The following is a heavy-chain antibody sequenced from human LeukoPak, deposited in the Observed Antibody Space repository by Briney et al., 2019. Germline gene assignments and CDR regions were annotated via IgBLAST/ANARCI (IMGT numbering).Heavy chain of an antibody. D-gene: IGHD2-2*01. J-gene: IGHJ4*02. CDR2: IYYSGST. CDR3: AATEVVVPAAPFETFDY. V-gene: IGHV4-61*01. CDR1: GGSVSSGSYY. Sequence: SETLSLTCTVSGGSVSSGSYYWSWIRQPPGKGLEWIGYIYYSGSTNYNPSLKSRVTISVDTSKNQFSLKLNSVTAADTAVYYCAATEVVVPAAPFETFDYWGQGTLVTVSS.